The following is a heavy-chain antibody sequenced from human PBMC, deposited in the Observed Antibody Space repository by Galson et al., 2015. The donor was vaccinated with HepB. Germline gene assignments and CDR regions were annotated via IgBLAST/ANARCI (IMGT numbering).Heavy chain of an antibody. CDR2: ISSYYGDT. V-gene: IGHV1-18*04. Sequence: SVKVSCKASGYTFTSYGISWVRQAPGQGLEWMGWISSYYGDTKSAQRLQGRVTLTTDTSAGTAYLELRSLTSDDTAVYYCAREYGSTWPHYYGLDAWGQGTTVTVSS. CDR3: AREYGSTWPHYYGLDA. J-gene: IGHJ6*02. CDR1: GYTFTSYG. D-gene: IGHD6-13*01.